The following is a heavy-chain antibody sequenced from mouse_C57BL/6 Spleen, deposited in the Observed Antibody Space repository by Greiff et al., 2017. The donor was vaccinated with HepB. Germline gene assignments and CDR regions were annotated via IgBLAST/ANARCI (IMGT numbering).Heavy chain of an antibody. CDR3: ARTGQLRPLYAMDY. Sequence: QVQLKESGPGLVQPSQSLSITCTVSGFSLTSYGVHWVRQSPGKGLEWLGVIWSGGSTDYNAAFISRLSISKDNSKSQVFFKMNSLQADDTAIYYCARTGQLRPLYAMDYWGQGTSVTVSS. J-gene: IGHJ4*01. CDR1: GFSLTSYG. V-gene: IGHV2-2*01. D-gene: IGHD3-2*02. CDR2: IWSGGST.